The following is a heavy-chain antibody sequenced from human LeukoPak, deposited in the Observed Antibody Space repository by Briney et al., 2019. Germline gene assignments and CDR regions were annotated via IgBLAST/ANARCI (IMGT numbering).Heavy chain of an antibody. J-gene: IGHJ5*02. Sequence: NPSETLSLTCTVSGGSISSHYWSWIRQPPGKGLEWIGYIYYSGSTNYNPSLKSRVTISVDTSKNQFSLELSSVTAADTAVYYCARDRSEWFDPWGQGTLVTVSS. CDR2: IYYSGST. V-gene: IGHV4-59*11. CDR1: GGSISSHY. CDR3: ARDRSEWFDP.